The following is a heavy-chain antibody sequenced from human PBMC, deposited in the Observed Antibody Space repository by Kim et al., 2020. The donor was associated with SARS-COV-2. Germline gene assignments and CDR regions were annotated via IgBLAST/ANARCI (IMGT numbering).Heavy chain of an antibody. D-gene: IGHD4-4*01. CDR2: T. J-gene: IGHJ4*02. CDR3: AGVGWVTTHDY. Sequence: TNSTPSLKGRVTISVDTSKTQFSLKLSSVTAADTAVYYCAGVGWVTTHDYWGQGTLVTVSS. V-gene: IGHV4-59*01.